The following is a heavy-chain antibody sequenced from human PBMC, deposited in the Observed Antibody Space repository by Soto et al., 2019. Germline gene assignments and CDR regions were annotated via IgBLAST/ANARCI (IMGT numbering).Heavy chain of an antibody. V-gene: IGHV3-21*01. Sequence: GGSLRLSCAASGFTFSSYSMNWVRQATGKGLEWVSSISSSSSYIYYADSVKGRFTISRDNAKNSLYLQMNSLRAEDTAVYYCAREPPVTTVVYFDYWGQGTLVTVSS. CDR1: GFTFSSYS. J-gene: IGHJ4*02. CDR2: ISSSSSYI. CDR3: AREPPVTTVVYFDY. D-gene: IGHD4-17*01.